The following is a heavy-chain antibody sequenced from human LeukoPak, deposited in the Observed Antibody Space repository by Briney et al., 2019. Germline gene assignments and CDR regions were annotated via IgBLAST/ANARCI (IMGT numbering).Heavy chain of an antibody. V-gene: IGHV4-39*01. CDR2: IYYSGST. Sequence: SETLSLTCTVSGGSISSSSYYWGWIRQPPGKGLKWIGTIYYSGSTYYNPSLESRVTISVDTSKNQFSLKLSSVTAADTAVYYCARTVAAAGTRYFDYWGQGTLVTVSS. D-gene: IGHD6-13*01. J-gene: IGHJ4*02. CDR1: GGSISSSSYY. CDR3: ARTVAAAGTRYFDY.